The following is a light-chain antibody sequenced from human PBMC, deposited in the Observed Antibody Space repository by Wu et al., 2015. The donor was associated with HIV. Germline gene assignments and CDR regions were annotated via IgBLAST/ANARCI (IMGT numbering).Light chain of an antibody. CDR3: QQYGSSPIT. CDR1: QSVSSNS. V-gene: IGKV3-20*01. Sequence: EIVLTQSPVTLSVSPGERVTLSCRASQSVSSNSLAWYQQKPGQAPRLLLFGASSRATGIPDRFSGGGSGTDFTLTISRLEPEDFAVYYCQQYGSSPITFGQGTRLEIK. J-gene: IGKJ5*01. CDR2: GAS.